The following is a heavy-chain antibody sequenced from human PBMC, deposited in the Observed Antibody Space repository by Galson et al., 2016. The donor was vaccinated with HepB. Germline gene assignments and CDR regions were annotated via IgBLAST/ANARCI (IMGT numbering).Heavy chain of an antibody. CDR3: AREGDGAYFDY. CDR1: GDALRDLA. Sequence: SVKVSCKASGDALRDLAINWVRQAPGQGLEWMGGIVPIIGTGNYAQKFQDRPTIVADKSTSTNYMELRSLRSEDTAVYYCAREGDGAYFDYWGQGTLVSVSS. D-gene: IGHD3-16*01. V-gene: IGHV1-69*06. CDR2: IVPIIGTG. J-gene: IGHJ4*02.